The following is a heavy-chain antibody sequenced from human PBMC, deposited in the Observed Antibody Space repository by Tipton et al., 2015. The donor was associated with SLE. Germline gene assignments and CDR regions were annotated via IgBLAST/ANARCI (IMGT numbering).Heavy chain of an antibody. CDR1: GGSFSGYY. CDR2: INHSGST. V-gene: IGHV4-34*01. CDR3: ASFQLWFGGVDY. Sequence: GLVKPSETLSLTCAVYGGSFSGYYWSWIRQPPGKGLEWIGEINHSGSTNYNPSLKSRVTISVDTSKNQFSLKLSSVTAADTAVYYCASFQLWFGGVDYWSQGTLVTVSS. D-gene: IGHD3-10*01. J-gene: IGHJ4*02.